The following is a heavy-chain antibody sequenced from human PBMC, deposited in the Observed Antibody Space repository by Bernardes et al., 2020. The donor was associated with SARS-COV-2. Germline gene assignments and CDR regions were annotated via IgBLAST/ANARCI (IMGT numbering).Heavy chain of an antibody. CDR1: GYTFTSYY. V-gene: IGHV1-46*01. Sequence: ASVKVSCKASGYTFTSYYMYWLRQAPGQGLEWMGIINPSGGSTSQAQKFQGRVTMTRDTSSSTVYMELSSLTSEDTAVYYCARRLQGGDYGSYSYYYSMDVWGQGTTVTVSS. CDR2: INPSGGST. CDR3: ARRLQGGDYGSYSYYYSMDV. D-gene: IGHD4-17*01. J-gene: IGHJ6*02.